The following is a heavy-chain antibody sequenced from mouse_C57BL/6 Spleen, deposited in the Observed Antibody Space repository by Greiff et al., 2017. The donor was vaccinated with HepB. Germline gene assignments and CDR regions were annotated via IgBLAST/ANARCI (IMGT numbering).Heavy chain of an antibody. Sequence: QVQLQQPGAELVKPGASVKLSCKASGYTFTSYWMHWVKQRPGQGLEWIGMIHPNSGSTNYNEKFKSKATLTVDKSSSTAYMQLSSLTSEDSAVYYCARNYYGSHGYFDVWGTGTTVTVSS. CDR2: IHPNSGST. J-gene: IGHJ1*03. CDR1: GYTFTSYW. CDR3: ARNYYGSHGYFDV. V-gene: IGHV1-64*01. D-gene: IGHD1-1*01.